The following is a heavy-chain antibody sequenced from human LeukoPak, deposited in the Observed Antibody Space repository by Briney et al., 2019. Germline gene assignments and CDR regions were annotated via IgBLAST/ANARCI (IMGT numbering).Heavy chain of an antibody. CDR2: INPNSGGT. J-gene: IGHJ6*03. CDR1: GYTFTGYY. Sequence: ASVKVSCKASGYTFTGYYMHWVRQAPGQGLEWMGWINPNSGGTNYAQKLQGRVTMTRDTSISTAYMELSRLRSDGTAVYYCARGELRYFDWFYYYYYYMDVWGKGTTVTVSS. D-gene: IGHD3-9*01. CDR3: ARGELRYFDWFYYYYYYMDV. V-gene: IGHV1-2*02.